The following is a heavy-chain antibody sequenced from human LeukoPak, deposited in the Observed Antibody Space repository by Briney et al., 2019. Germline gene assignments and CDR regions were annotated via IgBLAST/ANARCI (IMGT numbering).Heavy chain of an antibody. CDR3: ASTYYYDSSGYYFDY. J-gene: IGHJ4*02. V-gene: IGHV1-46*01. CDR1: GYTFTSYY. D-gene: IGHD3-22*01. CDR2: INPSSGST. Sequence: GASVKVSCKASGYTFTSYYMHWVRQAPGQGLEWMGIINPSSGSTSYAQKFQGRVTMTRDTSTSTVYMGLSSLRSEDTAVYYCASTYYYDSSGYYFDYWGQGTLVTVSS.